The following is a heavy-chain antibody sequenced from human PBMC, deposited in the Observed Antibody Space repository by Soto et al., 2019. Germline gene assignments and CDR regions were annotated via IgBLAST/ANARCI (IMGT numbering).Heavy chain of an antibody. D-gene: IGHD2-2*01. CDR2: IIPIFGTA. J-gene: IGHJ6*02. Sequence: SLKLSCKASGVTFSIYAISCVLQAPGQGLEWMGGIIPIFGTANYAQKFQGRVTITADKSTSTAYMELSSLRSEDTAVYYCARDRDIVVVPAGSQTLSDNYYYYYGMDVWGQPPTVTVSS. CDR3: ARDRDIVVVPAGSQTLSDNYYYYYGMDV. V-gene: IGHV1-69*06. CDR1: GVTFSIYA.